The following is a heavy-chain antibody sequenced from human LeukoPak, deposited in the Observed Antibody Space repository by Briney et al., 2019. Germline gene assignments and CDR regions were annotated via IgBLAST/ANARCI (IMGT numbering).Heavy chain of an antibody. J-gene: IGHJ4*02. CDR2: IRYDGSNK. V-gene: IGHV3-30*02. CDR3: AKDRGAVAGSFDY. D-gene: IGHD6-19*01. CDR1: GLTFSSYG. Sequence: GGSLRLSCAASGLTFSSYGMHWVRQAPGKGLEWVAFIRYDGSNKYYADSVKGRFTISRDNSKNTLYLQMNSLRAEDTAVYYCAKDRGAVAGSFDYWGQGTLVTVSS.